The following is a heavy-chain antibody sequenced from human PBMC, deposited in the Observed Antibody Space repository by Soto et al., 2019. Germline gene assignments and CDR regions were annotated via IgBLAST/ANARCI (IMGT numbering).Heavy chain of an antibody. Sequence: ASGKVSCKASGYTFTGYYIHWLRPAPGQGLEWMGWINPNSGVTNYAQKFQGRVTMTRATSISTAPMELYIMRSDDTAVYFCARATRYYDSSASYFEYWGQGTLVTVSS. CDR2: INPNSGVT. V-gene: IGHV1-2*02. CDR3: ARATRYYDSSASYFEY. J-gene: IGHJ4*02. D-gene: IGHD3-22*01. CDR1: GYTFTGYY.